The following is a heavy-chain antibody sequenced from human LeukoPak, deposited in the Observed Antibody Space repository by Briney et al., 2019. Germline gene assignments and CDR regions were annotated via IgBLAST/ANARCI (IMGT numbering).Heavy chain of an antibody. V-gene: IGHV4-59*01. CDR2: IDDNAET. J-gene: IGHJ4*02. CDR3: ARGQVTRTTPFES. Sequence: SETLSLTCTVSGASFSSYYCSWIRQPPGKRPEWIGYIDDNAETSYNPSLKTRVSISIDTSTSQFFLKLMSVTSADTAVYSCARGQVTRTTPFESRGQGTLVTVSS. D-gene: IGHD2-15*01. CDR1: GASFSSYY.